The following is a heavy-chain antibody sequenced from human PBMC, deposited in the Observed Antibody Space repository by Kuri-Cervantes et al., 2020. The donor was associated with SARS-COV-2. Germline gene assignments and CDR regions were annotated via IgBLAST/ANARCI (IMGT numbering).Heavy chain of an antibody. CDR2: INHSGST. CDR3: ARTCLVTIFGDAFDI. J-gene: IGHJ3*02. CDR1: GGSFSGYK. D-gene: IGHD3-3*01. Sequence: SETLSLTCAVYGGSFSGYKWNWIRQSPGKGLEWIGEINHSGSTNYNPSLKSRVTMSVDTSKNQFSLKLSSVTAADTAVYYCARTCLVTIFGDAFDIWGQGTMVTVSS. V-gene: IGHV4-34*01.